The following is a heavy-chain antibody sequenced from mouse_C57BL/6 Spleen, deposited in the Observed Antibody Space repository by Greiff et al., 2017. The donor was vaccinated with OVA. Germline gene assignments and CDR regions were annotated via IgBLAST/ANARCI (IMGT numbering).Heavy chain of an antibody. V-gene: IGHV1-4*01. CDR2: INPSSGYT. CDR1: GYTFTSYT. Sequence: QVQLQQSGAELARPCASVKMSCKASGYTFTSYTIHWVKQRPGQGLQWIGYINPSSGYTKSNQKFKDKATLTADKSSSTAYMQLSSLTSEDSAVYYCARDYYDYWGQGTTLTVSS. CDR3: ARDYYDY. J-gene: IGHJ2*01.